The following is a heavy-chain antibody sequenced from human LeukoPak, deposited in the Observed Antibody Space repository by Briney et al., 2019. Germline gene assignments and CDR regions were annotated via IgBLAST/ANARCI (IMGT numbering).Heavy chain of an antibody. CDR3: ARVRYFDWSPEYYFDY. V-gene: IGHV4-59*01. D-gene: IGHD3-9*01. J-gene: IGHJ4*02. CDR2: IYYSGST. Sequence: SETLSLTCSVSGGSINSYYWSWIRQPPGKGLEWIGYIYYSGSTNYNPSLKSRVTISVDTSKNQFSLKLNSVTAADTAVYYCARVRYFDWSPEYYFDYWGQGILVTVLS. CDR1: GGSINSYY.